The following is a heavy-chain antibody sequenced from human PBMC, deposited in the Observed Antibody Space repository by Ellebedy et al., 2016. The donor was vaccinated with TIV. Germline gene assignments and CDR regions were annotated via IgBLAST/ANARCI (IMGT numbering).Heavy chain of an antibody. CDR2: ISANGDSP. V-gene: IGHV3-23*01. J-gene: IGHJ4*02. CDR3: VKDSTWGKGWQQLPFGDY. Sequence: GESLKISCAASKFTFSSHAMSWVRQSPGKGLEWVSSISANGDSPYYADYVKGRFTISRDNSKNTLYLQMSSLRAEDTAIYYCVKDSTWGKGWQQLPFGDYWGQGALVTVSS. CDR1: KFTFSSHA. D-gene: IGHD5-24*01.